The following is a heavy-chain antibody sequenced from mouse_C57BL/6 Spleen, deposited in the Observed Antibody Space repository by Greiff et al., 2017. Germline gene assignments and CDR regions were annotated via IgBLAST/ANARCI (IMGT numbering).Heavy chain of an antibody. D-gene: IGHD2-4*01. Sequence: EVKLVESGGGLVQPGGSMKLSCVASGFTFSNYWMNWVRQSPEKGLEWVAQIRLKSDNYATNSAESGKGRFTISRDDSKSSVYLQMNNLRAEDTGIYYCTGYDYVSAWFAYWGQGTLVTVSA. CDR3: TGYDYVSAWFAY. J-gene: IGHJ3*01. V-gene: IGHV6-3*01. CDR2: IRLKSDNYAT. CDR1: GFTFSNYW.